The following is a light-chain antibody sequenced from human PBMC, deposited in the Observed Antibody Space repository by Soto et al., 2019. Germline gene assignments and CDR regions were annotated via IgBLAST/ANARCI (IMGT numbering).Light chain of an antibody. J-gene: IGKJ4*01. V-gene: IGKV3-15*01. CDR2: NAF. Sequence: EIVMTQSPATMYVSPGEGVTLSCRASQGVGITLAWYQQKPGQTPRLLIYNAFTRATGIPARFSGSGSGTEFTLTINRLQSEYSAGYYCQRYNDWPLTFGGGTKVEVK. CDR3: QRYNDWPLT. CDR1: QGVGIT.